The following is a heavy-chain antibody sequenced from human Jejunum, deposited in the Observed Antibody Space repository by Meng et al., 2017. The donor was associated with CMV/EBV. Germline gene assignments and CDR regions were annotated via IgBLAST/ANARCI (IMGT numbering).Heavy chain of an antibody. V-gene: IGHV4-39*07. CDR1: ISCSTYY. CDR3: ARDFGDYTNDYYGMDV. D-gene: IGHD4-17*01. CDR2: FYSGGRT. Sequence: ISCSTYYWGWIRQPPGKGLEWIGSFYSGGRTYYNPSLKSRVTISVDTSKSHFSLKLSSVTAADTAVYYCARDFGDYTNDYYGMDVWGQGTTVTVSS. J-gene: IGHJ6*02.